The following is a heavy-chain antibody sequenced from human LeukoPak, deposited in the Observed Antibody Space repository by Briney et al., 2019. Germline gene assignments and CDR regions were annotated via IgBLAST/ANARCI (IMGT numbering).Heavy chain of an antibody. CDR1: GFTFSSYE. CDR3: AKARLQYFQH. Sequence: GGSLRLSCAASGFTFSSYEMNWVRQAPGKGLEWVSYISSSGSTIYYADSVKGRFTISRDNSKNTLYLQMNSLRAEDTAVYYCAKARLQYFQHWGQGTLVTASS. J-gene: IGHJ1*01. D-gene: IGHD4-11*01. CDR2: ISSSGSTI. V-gene: IGHV3-48*03.